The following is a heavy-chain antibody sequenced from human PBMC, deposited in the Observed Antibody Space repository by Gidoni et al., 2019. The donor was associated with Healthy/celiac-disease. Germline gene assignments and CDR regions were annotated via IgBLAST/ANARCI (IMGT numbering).Heavy chain of an antibody. CDR1: GGSFSGYY. J-gene: IGHJ4*02. D-gene: IGHD4-17*01. V-gene: IGHV4-34*01. CDR3: ARVDDYGGNGDY. CDR2: INHRGST. Sequence: QVQLQQWGAGLLKPSETLSLTCAVYGGSFSGYYLSWIRQPPGKGLEWIGEINHRGSTNYNPSLKSRVTISVDTSKNQFSLKLSSVTAADTAVYYCARVDDYGGNGDYWGQGTLVTVSS.